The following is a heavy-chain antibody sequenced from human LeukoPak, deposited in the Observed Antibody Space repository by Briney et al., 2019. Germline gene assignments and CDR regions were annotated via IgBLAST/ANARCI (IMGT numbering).Heavy chain of an antibody. CDR2: INQDGSEE. D-gene: IGHD3-22*01. V-gene: IGHV3-7*01. CDR3: ARAYYYDRSGYPDDAFDI. J-gene: IGHJ3*02. CDR1: GFTFSGYW. Sequence: GGSLRLSCAASGFTFSGYWMTWVRQAQGKGLEWVANINQDGSEEYYVDSVKGRFTVSRDNAKNSLYLQLNIMRAEDTAVYYCARAYYYDRSGYPDDAFDIWGQGTMVTVSS.